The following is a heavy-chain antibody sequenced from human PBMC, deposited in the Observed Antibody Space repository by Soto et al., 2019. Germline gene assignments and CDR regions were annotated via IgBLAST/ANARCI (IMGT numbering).Heavy chain of an antibody. CDR2: INPNSGGT. Sequence: ASVKVSCKASGYTFTGYYMHWVRQAPGQGLEWMGWINPNSGGTNYAQKFQGRVTMTRDTSTSTAYMELSRLRSDDTAVYYCAREYSSSATNYYYYYGMDVWGQGTTVTVSS. D-gene: IGHD6-6*01. J-gene: IGHJ6*02. V-gene: IGHV1-2*02. CDR1: GYTFTGYY. CDR3: AREYSSSATNYYYYYGMDV.